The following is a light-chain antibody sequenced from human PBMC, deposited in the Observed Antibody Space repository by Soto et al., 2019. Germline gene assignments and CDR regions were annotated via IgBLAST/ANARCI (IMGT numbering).Light chain of an antibody. CDR3: QQYNNWPLT. J-gene: IGKJ4*01. Sequence: EIVMTQSPATLSVSPGERATLSCRASQSVSSNLAWYQQKPGQAPRLLIYGASTRATGIPARFSGSGSGTEFTRTISSLQSADFAVYYCQQYNNWPLTFGGGNKLEIK. CDR2: GAS. V-gene: IGKV3-15*01. CDR1: QSVSSN.